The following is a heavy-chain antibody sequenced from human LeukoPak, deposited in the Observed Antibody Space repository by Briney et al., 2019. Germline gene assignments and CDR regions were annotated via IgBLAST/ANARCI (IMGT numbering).Heavy chain of an antibody. D-gene: IGHD3-22*01. V-gene: IGHV1-2*02. J-gene: IGHJ1*01. Sequence: ASVKVSCTASGYTFTGYYMDWGRQAPGQGLEWMGWINPNSGGTNYAQKFQGRVTMTTATSISTAYMELSRLRSDDTAVYYCARVRSLAYYELSLFQHWGQGTLVTVSS. CDR1: GYTFTGYY. CDR3: ARVRSLAYYELSLFQH. CDR2: INPNSGGT.